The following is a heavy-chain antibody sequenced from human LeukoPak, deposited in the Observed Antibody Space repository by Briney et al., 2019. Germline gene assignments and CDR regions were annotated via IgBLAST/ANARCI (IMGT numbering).Heavy chain of an antibody. V-gene: IGHV4-34*01. CDR2: INHSGST. J-gene: IGHJ5*02. CDR3: ARDLYGGSWFDP. Sequence: PSETLSLTCAVYGGSFSGYYWSWIRQPPGKGLEWIGEINHSGSTNYNPSLKSRVTISVDTSKSQFSLRLSSVTAADTAVYYCARDLYGGSWFDPWGQGTLVTVSS. CDR1: GGSFSGYY. D-gene: IGHD3-16*01.